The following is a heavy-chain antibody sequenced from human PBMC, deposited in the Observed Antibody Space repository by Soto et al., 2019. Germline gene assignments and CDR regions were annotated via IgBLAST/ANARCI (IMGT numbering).Heavy chain of an antibody. Sequence: GVSLRLSCAASGFTFSDAWMSWVRQAPGKGLDWVGRIKSKSDGGTTEYAAPVRGRFTISRDDSKNTLYLQMNSLRTEDTAVYYCTTDLWRIAVVVGSTGYFNPWGQGTPVTVSS. CDR3: TTDLWRIAVVVGSTGYFNP. CDR1: GFTFSDAW. V-gene: IGHV3-15*01. CDR2: IKSKSDGGTT. D-gene: IGHD2-15*01. J-gene: IGHJ5*02.